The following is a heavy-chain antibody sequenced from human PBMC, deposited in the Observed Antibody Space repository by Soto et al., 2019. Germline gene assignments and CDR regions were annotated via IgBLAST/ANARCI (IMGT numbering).Heavy chain of an antibody. CDR1: GYTFSSYA. J-gene: IGHJ4*02. CDR3: ARDTGDGTFDF. D-gene: IGHD7-27*01. Sequence: SVKVSCKASGYTFSSYAMHWVRQAPGQRLEWMGWINAGYGNTKSSQKFQDRVTISRDTSASTAYMELTSLRSEDTAVYYCARDTGDGTFDFWGQGTLVTVST. V-gene: IGHV1-3*01. CDR2: INAGYGNT.